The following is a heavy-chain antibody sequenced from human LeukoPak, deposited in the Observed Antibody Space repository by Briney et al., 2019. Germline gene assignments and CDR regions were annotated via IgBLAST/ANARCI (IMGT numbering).Heavy chain of an antibody. CDR3: ARESREVFQTGERSRRDAFDI. J-gene: IGHJ3*02. D-gene: IGHD7-27*01. CDR2: INPSGGST. CDR1: GYTFTNYY. V-gene: IGHV1-46*01. Sequence: ASVKVSCKASGYTFTNYYMHWVRQAPGQGLEWMGIINPSGGSTSYAQKFQGRVTMTRDTSTSTVYMELSSLRSEDTAVYYCARESREVFQTGERSRRDAFDIWGQGTMVTVSS.